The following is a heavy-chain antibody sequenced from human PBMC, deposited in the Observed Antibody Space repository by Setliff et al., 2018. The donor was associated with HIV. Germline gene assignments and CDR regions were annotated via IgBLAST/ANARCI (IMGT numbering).Heavy chain of an antibody. Sequence: ASVKVSCKASGYTFSNYAMHWVRQAPGQRLGWMGWINAGNGNTKYSQNFQDRVTITRNTSATTAYMELSSLRSEDTAVYYCARDSSLNIMGQNYMGVWGKGTTVTVSS. CDR1: GYTFSNYA. CDR3: ARDSSLNIMGQNYMGV. V-gene: IGHV1-3*01. J-gene: IGHJ6*03. CDR2: INAGNGNT. D-gene: IGHD3-10*01.